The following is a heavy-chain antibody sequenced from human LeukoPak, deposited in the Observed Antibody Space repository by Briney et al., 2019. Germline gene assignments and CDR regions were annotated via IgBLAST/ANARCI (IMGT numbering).Heavy chain of an antibody. CDR3: AKDRGATSG. CDR2: ISNSGGGT. Sequence: GGSLRLSCVVSGFTFSTYAMTWVRQAPGKRLEWVSSISNSGGGTYYADSVKGRFAISRDNSKNTLYLQMNSLRVEDTAIYYCAKDRGATSGWGQGTLVTVSS. V-gene: IGHV3-23*01. CDR1: GFTFSTYA. D-gene: IGHD1-26*01. J-gene: IGHJ4*02.